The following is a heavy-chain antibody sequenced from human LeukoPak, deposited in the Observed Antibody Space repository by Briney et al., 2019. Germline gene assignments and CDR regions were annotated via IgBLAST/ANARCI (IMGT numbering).Heavy chain of an antibody. CDR2: ISWDGGST. CDR3: AKDKSQGFDY. Sequence: GGSLRLPCAASGFTFDDYTMHWVRHAPGKGPEWVSLISWDGGSTYYADSVKGRFTISRDNSKNSLYLQMNSLRTEDTALYYCAKDKSQGFDYWGQGTLVTVSS. V-gene: IGHV3-43*01. CDR1: GFTFDDYT. J-gene: IGHJ4*02.